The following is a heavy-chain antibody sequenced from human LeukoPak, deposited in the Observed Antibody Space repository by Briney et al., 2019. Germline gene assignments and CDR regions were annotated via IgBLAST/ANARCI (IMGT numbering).Heavy chain of an antibody. Sequence: GASVTVSCKASGYTFTSYGISWVRQAPGQGLEWMGWISAYNGNTNYAQTLQGRVTITTDTSTSTAYMELRSLRSDDTAVYYCARDRPEYSSASFDYWGQGTLVTVSS. J-gene: IGHJ4*02. D-gene: IGHD6-6*01. CDR3: ARDRPEYSSASFDY. V-gene: IGHV1-18*01. CDR1: GYTFTSYG. CDR2: ISAYNGNT.